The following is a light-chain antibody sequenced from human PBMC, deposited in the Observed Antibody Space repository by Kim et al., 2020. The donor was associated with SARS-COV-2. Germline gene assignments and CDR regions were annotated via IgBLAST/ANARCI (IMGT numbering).Light chain of an antibody. J-gene: IGLJ2*01. V-gene: IGLV3-1*01. Sequence: VSPGQTASITCSGDKLGDKYASWYQQKPGQSPVVVIYQDTKRPSGIPERFSGSNSGNTATLTISGTQAMDEADYYCQAWDSTSVVFGGGTQLTVL. CDR3: QAWDSTSVV. CDR2: QDT. CDR1: KLGDKY.